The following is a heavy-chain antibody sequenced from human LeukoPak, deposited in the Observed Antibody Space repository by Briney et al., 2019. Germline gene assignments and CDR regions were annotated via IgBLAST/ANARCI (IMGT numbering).Heavy chain of an antibody. CDR3: ARDTHCSSTSCYNAFDI. Sequence: GGSLRLSCAASGFTFSSYSMNWVRQAPGKGLEWVSSIRSSSTYIYYADSLKGRFTISRDNAKNSLSLQMNSLRAEDTAVYYCARDTHCSSTSCYNAFDIWGQGTMVTVSS. J-gene: IGHJ3*02. D-gene: IGHD2-2*02. CDR2: IRSSSTYI. V-gene: IGHV3-21*01. CDR1: GFTFSSYS.